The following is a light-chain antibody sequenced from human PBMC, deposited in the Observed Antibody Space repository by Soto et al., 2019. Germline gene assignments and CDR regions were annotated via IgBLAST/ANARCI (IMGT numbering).Light chain of an antibody. Sequence: IVLTHSPGTLSFSPWLRCILSFSSSETISSNYLAWYQQKPGQAPSLLISGASRRATGIPDRVSGSGSGTDFTLTISRLEPEDFAVYYCQQYGSSPLTFGGGTKVDIK. CDR2: GAS. CDR1: ETISSNY. V-gene: IGKV3-20*01. CDR3: QQYGSSPLT. J-gene: IGKJ4*01.